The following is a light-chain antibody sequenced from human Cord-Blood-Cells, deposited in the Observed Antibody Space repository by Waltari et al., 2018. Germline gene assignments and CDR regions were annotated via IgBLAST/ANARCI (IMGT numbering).Light chain of an antibody. CDR2: DVS. Sequence: QSALTQPRSVSGSPGQSVTISCTGTSSDAGGSNYVSWYQQHPGKAPKLMIYDVSKRPSGVPDRFSGSKSGNTASLTISGLQAEDEADYYCCSYAGSYTFEVFGGGTKLTVL. CDR1: SSDAGGSNY. CDR3: CSYAGSYTFEV. V-gene: IGLV2-11*01. J-gene: IGLJ3*02.